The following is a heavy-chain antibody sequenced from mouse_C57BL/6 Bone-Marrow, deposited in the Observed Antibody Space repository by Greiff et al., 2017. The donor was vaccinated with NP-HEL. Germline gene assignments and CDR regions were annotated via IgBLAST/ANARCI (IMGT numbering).Heavy chain of an antibody. CDR1: GYTFTSYL. D-gene: IGHD1-1*01. J-gene: IGHJ2*01. Sequence: QVQLQQSGAELVKPGASVKLSCKASGYTFTSYLMHWVKQRPGRGLEWIGRIGPNSGGTKYNEKFKGKATLTVDKPSSTAYMQLTSLTSEDSAVYYGARYYYGRSSFDYWGQGTTLTVSS. CDR2: IGPNSGGT. CDR3: ARYYYGRSSFDY. V-gene: IGHV1-72*01.